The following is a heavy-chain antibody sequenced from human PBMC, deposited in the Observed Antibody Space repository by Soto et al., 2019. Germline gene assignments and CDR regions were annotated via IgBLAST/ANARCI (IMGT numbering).Heavy chain of an antibody. Sequence: ASVKVSCKASGYTFTSYYMHWVRQAPGQGLEWMGIINPSGGSTSYAQKFQGRVTMTRDTSTSTVYMELSSLRSEDTAVYYCAALSTSGRYYSNFDYWGQGTLVTVSS. V-gene: IGHV1-46*01. CDR3: AALSTSGRYYSNFDY. D-gene: IGHD1-26*01. CDR1: GYTFTSYY. J-gene: IGHJ4*02. CDR2: INPSGGST.